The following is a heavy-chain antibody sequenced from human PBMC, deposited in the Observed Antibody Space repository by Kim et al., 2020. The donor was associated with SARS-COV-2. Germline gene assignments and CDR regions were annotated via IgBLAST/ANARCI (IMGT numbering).Heavy chain of an antibody. J-gene: IGHJ3*02. V-gene: IGHV4-59*01. CDR2: T. Sequence: TNHNPSLTSRVPISVDASKNQFSLKLSAVTAADTAVYYCAREGSADAFDIWGQGTMVTVSS. CDR3: AREGSADAFDI.